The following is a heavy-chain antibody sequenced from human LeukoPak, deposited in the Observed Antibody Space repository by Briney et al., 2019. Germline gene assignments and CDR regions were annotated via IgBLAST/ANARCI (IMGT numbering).Heavy chain of an antibody. J-gene: IGHJ6*03. CDR3: ATNYDILTGYYPKYYYMDV. V-gene: IGHV1-24*01. D-gene: IGHD3-9*01. Sequence: ASVNLSCTFSVYTLTELSMHWVRQAPGKGLEWMGGSDPEDGETIYSQKFQGRVTMTEDTSTDTAYMELSSLRSEDTAVYYCATNYDILTGYYPKYYYMDVWGKGTTVTVSS. CDR2: SDPEDGET. CDR1: VYTLTELS.